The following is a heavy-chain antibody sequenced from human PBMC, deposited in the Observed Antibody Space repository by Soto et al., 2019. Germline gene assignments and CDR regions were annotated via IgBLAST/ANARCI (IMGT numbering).Heavy chain of an antibody. J-gene: IGHJ3*02. D-gene: IGHD3-22*01. CDR3: ARTISSGNPPDAFDI. Sequence: QVQLQESGPGLVKPSQTLSLTCTVSVGSISSGDYYWRWIRQPPGKGLDWIGYIYYSGSTYYNPSLKSRVTISVDTSKNQFSLKLSSVTAADTAVYYCARTISSGNPPDAFDIWGQGTMVTVSS. CDR1: VGSISSGDYY. V-gene: IGHV4-30-4*01. CDR2: IYYSGST.